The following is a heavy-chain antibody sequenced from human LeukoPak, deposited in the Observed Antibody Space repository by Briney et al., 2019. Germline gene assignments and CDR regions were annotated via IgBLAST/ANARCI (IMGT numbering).Heavy chain of an antibody. CDR1: GGSISGYY. Sequence: SETLSLTCTVSGGSISGYYWSWVRQPPGKGLEWIGYIYYRGTTKYNPSPTSRVTISVDTSKNQSSLKLNSVTAADTAVYYCARAGLPAADRQRYYMDVWGKGTTVTVSS. V-gene: IGHV4-59*08. D-gene: IGHD2-2*01. CDR2: IYYRGTT. CDR3: ARAGLPAADRQRYYMDV. J-gene: IGHJ6*03.